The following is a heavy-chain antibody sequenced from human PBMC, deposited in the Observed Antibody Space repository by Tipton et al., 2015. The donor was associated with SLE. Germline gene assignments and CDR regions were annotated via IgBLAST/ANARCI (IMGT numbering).Heavy chain of an antibody. J-gene: IGHJ4*02. Sequence: TLSLTCTVSGGSISSSSYYWGWIRQPPGKGLEWIGSIYYSGSTYYNPSLKSRVTISVDTSKNQFSLKVISVTAADTAVYHCARDTGGYSGYDPLDYWGQGTLVTVSS. V-gene: IGHV4-39*02. CDR2: IYYSGST. CDR3: ARDTGGYSGYDPLDY. CDR1: GGSISSSSYY. D-gene: IGHD5-12*01.